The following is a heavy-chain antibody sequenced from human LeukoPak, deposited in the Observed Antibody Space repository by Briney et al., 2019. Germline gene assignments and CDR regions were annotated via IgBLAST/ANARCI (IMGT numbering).Heavy chain of an antibody. J-gene: IGHJ5*02. CDR3: ARDSGNWFDP. D-gene: IGHD1-26*01. V-gene: IGHV4-59*01. CDR1: GGSISSYY. CDR2: IYYSGST. Sequence: SETLSLTCTVSGGSISSYYWSWIRQPPGKGLEWIGYIYYSGSTNYNPSLTSRVTISVDTSKNQFSLKLSSVTAADTAVYYCARDSGNWFDPWGQGTLVTVSS.